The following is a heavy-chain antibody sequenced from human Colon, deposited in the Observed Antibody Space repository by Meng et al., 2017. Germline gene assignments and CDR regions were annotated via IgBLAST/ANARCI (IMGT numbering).Heavy chain of an antibody. CDR1: RGTVSSGTYY. V-gene: IGHV4-61*01. CDR3: ARDRVPGKY. Sequence: QVQLQESGPVLVRPSYTLSFTCTGSRGTVSSGTYYWSWIRQPPGKGLEWIGCIYYSETTNYNPSLKSRVTISVDTSKNQFSLKLSSVTPADTAVYFCARDRVPGKYWGQGTLVTVSS. D-gene: IGHD1-14*01. J-gene: IGHJ4*02. CDR2: IYYSETT.